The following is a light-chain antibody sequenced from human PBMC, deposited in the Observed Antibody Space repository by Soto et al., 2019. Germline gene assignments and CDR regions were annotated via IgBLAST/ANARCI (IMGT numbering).Light chain of an antibody. CDR3: CSFAGSHTLYV. CDR2: DVN. CDR1: ASDVGDYNY. J-gene: IGLJ1*01. V-gene: IGLV2-11*01. Sequence: QSVLTQPRSVSGSPEQSVTISCTGSASDVGDYNYVSWYQRHPGKAPKLVIYDVNKRPSGVPDRFSGSKSGNAASLTISGLQAEDEVDYYCCSFAGSHTLYVFGTGTKLTVL.